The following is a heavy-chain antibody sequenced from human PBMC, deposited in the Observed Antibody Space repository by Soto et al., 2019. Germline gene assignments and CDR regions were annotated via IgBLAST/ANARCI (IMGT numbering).Heavy chain of an antibody. CDR2: IIPIFGTA. CDR3: ARVDSRHYYYYGMDV. J-gene: IGHJ6*02. Sequence: QVQLVQSGAEVKKPGSSVKVSCKASGGTFSSYAISWVRQAPGQGLEWMGGIIPIFGTANYAQKFQGTVTITADKSTSSAYMELSSLRSEDTAVYYCARVDSRHYYYYGMDVWGQGTTVTVSS. V-gene: IGHV1-69*06. CDR1: GGTFSSYA.